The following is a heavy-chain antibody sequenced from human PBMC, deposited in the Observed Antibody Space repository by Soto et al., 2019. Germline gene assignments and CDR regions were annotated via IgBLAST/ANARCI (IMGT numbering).Heavy chain of an antibody. CDR1: GGSISSSSYY. D-gene: IGHD3-10*01. CDR2: IYYSGST. V-gene: IGHV4-39*01. Sequence: SETLSLTCTVSGGSISSSSYYWGWIRQPPGKGLEWIGSIYYSGSTYYNPSLKSRVTISVDTSKNQFSLKLSSVTAADTAVYYCARRGSGSYSDYWGQGTTVTVSS. J-gene: IGHJ4*03. CDR3: ARRGSGSYSDY.